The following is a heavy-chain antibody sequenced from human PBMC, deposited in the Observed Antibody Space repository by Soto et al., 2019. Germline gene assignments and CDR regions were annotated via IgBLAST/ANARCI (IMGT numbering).Heavy chain of an antibody. J-gene: IGHJ5*02. CDR1: GFTFGGSP. CDR3: VVERCRGTGCYSRDL. D-gene: IGHD2-2*01. V-gene: IGHV3-73*01. Sequence: EAQLVQSGGGLVQPGGSLQLSCAASGFTFGGSPVHWVRQASGKGLEWVGGIRSDSASCAIAYAESVRGTFTLSRDDSKITAYLQVNGLEVEDTALYYCVVERCRGTGCYSRDLWGQGTLVTVSS. CDR2: IRSDSASCAI.